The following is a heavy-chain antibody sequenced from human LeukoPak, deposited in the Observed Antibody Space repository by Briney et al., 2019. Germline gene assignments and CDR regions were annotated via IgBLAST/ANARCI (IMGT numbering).Heavy chain of an antibody. CDR3: ASPAFYCGGDCFSYLQH. D-gene: IGHD2-21*02. J-gene: IGHJ1*01. CDR1: GYSFTSYW. Sequence: GESLKISCKGSGYSFTSYWIGWVLQMPGKGLEWMVIIYPGDSDTRYSPSFQGQVTISADKSISTAYLQWSSLKASDTAMYYCASPAFYCGGDCFSYLQHWGQGTLVTVSS. V-gene: IGHV5-51*01. CDR2: IYPGDSDT.